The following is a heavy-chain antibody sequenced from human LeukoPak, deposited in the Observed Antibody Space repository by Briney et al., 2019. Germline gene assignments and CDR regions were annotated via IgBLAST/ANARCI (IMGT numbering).Heavy chain of an antibody. D-gene: IGHD2-2*02. CDR1: GFTFSSYG. CDR3: AKDRVGYCSSTSCYNDY. J-gene: IGHJ4*02. CDR2: ISYDGSNK. Sequence: GGSLRLSCAASGFTFSSYGMHWVRQAPGKGLEWVAVISYDGSNKYYADSVKGRFTISRDNSKNTLFLQMNSLRAEDTAVYYCAKDRVGYCSSTSCYNDYWGQGTLVTVSS. V-gene: IGHV3-30*18.